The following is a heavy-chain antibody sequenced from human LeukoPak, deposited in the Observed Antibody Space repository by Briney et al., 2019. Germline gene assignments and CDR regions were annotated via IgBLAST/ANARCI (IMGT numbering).Heavy chain of an antibody. J-gene: IGHJ4*02. V-gene: IGHV3-23*01. D-gene: IGHD6-13*01. CDR1: GFTFSSYA. CDR2: ISGSGGST. CDR3: ATIAAAGPFDY. Sequence: PGGSLRLSCAASGFTFSSYAVSWVRQAPGKGLEWGSAISGSGGSTYYADSVKGPFTISRDNTKNTLYLQMNSLRAEDTAVYYCATIAAAGPFDYWGQGTLVTVSS.